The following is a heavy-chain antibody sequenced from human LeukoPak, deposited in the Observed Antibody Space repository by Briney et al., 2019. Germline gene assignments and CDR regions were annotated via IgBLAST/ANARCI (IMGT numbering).Heavy chain of an antibody. J-gene: IGHJ4*02. CDR2: INTNTGNP. CDR1: GYTFTTYA. D-gene: IGHD4-23*01. CDR3: ARFTVVTPYYFDY. Sequence: ASVKVSCKASGYTFTTYAMNWVRQAPGQGLEWMGWINTNTGNPMYAQGFTGRFVFSLDTSVSTAYLQISSLKAEDTAVYYCARFTVVTPYYFDYWGQGTLVTVSS. V-gene: IGHV7-4-1*02.